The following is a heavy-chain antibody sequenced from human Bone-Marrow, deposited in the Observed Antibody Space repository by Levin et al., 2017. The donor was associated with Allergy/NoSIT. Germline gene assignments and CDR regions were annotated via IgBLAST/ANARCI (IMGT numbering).Heavy chain of an antibody. J-gene: IGHJ6*03. Sequence: PGESLKISCAASGFTFSTYAVHWVRQAPGKGLEWVSLISNDGSKRYYSDSVQGRFTISRDNSKNTLYLQMSSLRAEDTAVYYCARDYYYMDVWGKGTTVTVSS. V-gene: IGHV3-30*03. CDR1: GFTFSTYA. CDR2: ISNDGSKR. CDR3: ARDYYYMDV.